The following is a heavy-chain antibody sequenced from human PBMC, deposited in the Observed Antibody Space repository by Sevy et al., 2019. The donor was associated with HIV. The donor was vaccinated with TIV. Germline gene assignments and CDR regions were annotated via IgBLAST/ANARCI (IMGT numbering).Heavy chain of an antibody. V-gene: IGHV1-18*01. CDR1: GYTFTTYR. J-gene: IGHJ4*02. CDR3: ARAYCSGGRCYSLAY. D-gene: IGHD2-15*01. CDR2: ISPHNGDT. Sequence: ASVKVSCKVSGYTFTTYRIFWVREAPGQGLESMGWISPHNGDTDYAQKFQGRVTLITDKSTSTAYMELRGLRSDDTAVYFCARAYCSGGRCYSLAYWGQGTLVTVSS.